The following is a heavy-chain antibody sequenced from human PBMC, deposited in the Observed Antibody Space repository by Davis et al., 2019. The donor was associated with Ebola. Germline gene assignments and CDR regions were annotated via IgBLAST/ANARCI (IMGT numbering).Heavy chain of an antibody. Sequence: ASVKVSCKASGYTFTGYYMHWVRQAPGQGLEWMGRINPNSGGTNYAQKFQGRVTMTRDTSISTAYMELSRLRSEDTAVYYCAREPNIVLVPAAIGGGYYYYGMDVWGQGTTVTVSS. D-gene: IGHD2-2*01. V-gene: IGHV1-2*06. J-gene: IGHJ6*02. CDR1: GYTFTGYY. CDR2: INPNSGGT. CDR3: AREPNIVLVPAAIGGGYYYYGMDV.